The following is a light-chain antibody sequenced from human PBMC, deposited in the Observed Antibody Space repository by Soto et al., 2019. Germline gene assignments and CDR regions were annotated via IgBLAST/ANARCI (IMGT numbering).Light chain of an antibody. Sequence: DIQMTQSPASLSASVGDRVTISCRASQTISTFLNWYQQKPGTAPRLLIYRASSVQSGVPPRFSGSGSGRDFTLTISSLRPEDIATYFCQQSYSSPPWKFGQGTKVDIK. V-gene: IGKV1-39*01. CDR3: QQSYSSPPWK. CDR2: RAS. CDR1: QTISTF. J-gene: IGKJ1*01.